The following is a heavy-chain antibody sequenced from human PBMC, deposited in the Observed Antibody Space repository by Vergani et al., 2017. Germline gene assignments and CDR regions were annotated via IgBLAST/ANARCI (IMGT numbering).Heavy chain of an antibody. CDR3: ASTKGRAELQRADY. D-gene: IGHD1-14*01. V-gene: IGHV3-7*01. Sequence: EVQLVESGGGLVQPGGSLRLSCAASGFTFSSYWMSWVRQAPGKGLEWVANIKQDGSEKYYVDSVKGRFTISRDNAKNSLYLQMNSLRAEDTAVYYCASTKGRAELQRADYWGQGNLVTVSS. CDR1: GFTFSSYW. J-gene: IGHJ4*02. CDR2: IKQDGSEK.